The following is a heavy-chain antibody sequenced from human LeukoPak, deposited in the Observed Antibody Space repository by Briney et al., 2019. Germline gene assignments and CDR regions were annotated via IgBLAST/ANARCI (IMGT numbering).Heavy chain of an antibody. CDR1: GFTFSKYR. J-gene: IGHJ4*02. CDR2: INSHGDTT. V-gene: IGHV3-74*01. Sequence: GGSLRLSCEATGFTFSKYRRHWVRQSPGKGLVWVSFINSHGDTTTYADSVRGRFTISRDNAKNTVFLQMTSLVAEDTAVYYCARASGYLNDLDFWGQGTLVSVSS. CDR3: ARASGYLNDLDF. D-gene: IGHD3-3*01.